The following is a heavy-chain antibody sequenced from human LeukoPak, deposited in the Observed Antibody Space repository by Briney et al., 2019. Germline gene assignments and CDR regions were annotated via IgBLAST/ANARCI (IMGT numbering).Heavy chain of an antibody. Sequence: ASVKVSCKASGYTFTGYYMHWVRQAPGQGLEWMGWINPNSGGTNYAQKFQGRVTMTRDTSSSTAYMELSRLRSDDTAVYYCARGPPTYGSGSYKAYYFDYWGQGTLVTVSS. CDR2: INPNSGGT. CDR3: ARGPPTYGSGSYKAYYFDY. CDR1: GYTFTGYY. J-gene: IGHJ4*02. V-gene: IGHV1-2*02. D-gene: IGHD3-10*01.